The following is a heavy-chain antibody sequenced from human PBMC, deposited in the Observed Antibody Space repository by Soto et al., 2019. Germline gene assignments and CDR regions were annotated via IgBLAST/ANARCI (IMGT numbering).Heavy chain of an antibody. CDR3: ARGGTVEDIVVVPAASGYYFDY. J-gene: IGHJ4*01. CDR1: GYTFTSYY. CDR2: INPSGGST. Sequence: GASVKVSWKASGYTFTSYYMHWVRQAPGQGLEWMGIINPSGGSTSYAQKFQGRVTMTRDTSTSTVYMELSSLRSEDTAVYYCARGGTVEDIVVVPAASGYYFDYWG. V-gene: IGHV1-46*03. D-gene: IGHD2-2*01.